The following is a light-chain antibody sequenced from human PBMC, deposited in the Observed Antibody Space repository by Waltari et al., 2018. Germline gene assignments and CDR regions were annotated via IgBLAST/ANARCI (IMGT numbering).Light chain of an antibody. CDR1: QSVSSN. Sequence: EIVMTQSPATLSVSPGERATISCRASQSVSSNLAWYQQKPGQAPRLLIYGASTRATVIPARFIGSGSGTEFTLTISSLQSEDFAVYYCQQYKNWPYTFGQGTKLEIK. J-gene: IGKJ2*01. CDR3: QQYKNWPYT. V-gene: IGKV3-15*01. CDR2: GAS.